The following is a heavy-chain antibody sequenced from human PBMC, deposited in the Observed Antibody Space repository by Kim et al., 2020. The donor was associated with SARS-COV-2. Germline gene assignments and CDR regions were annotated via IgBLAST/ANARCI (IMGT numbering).Heavy chain of an antibody. J-gene: IGHJ4*02. CDR2: IIPILGIA. Sequence: SVKVSCKASGGTFSSYAISWVRQAPGQGLEWMGRIIPILGIANYAQKFQGRVTITADKSTSTAYMELSSLRSEDMAVYYCASGLGASGSYYSCDYWGQGTLVTVSS. CDR1: GGTFSSYA. CDR3: ASGLGASGSYYSCDY. V-gene: IGHV1-69*04. D-gene: IGHD1-26*01.